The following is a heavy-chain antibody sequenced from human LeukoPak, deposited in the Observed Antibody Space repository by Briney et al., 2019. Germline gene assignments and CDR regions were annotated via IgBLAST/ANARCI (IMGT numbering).Heavy chain of an antibody. CDR1: GGSFSGYY. Sequence: SETLSLTCAVYGGSFSGYYWSWIRQPPGKGLEWIGEINHSGSTYYNPSLKSRVTISVDTSKNQFSLKLSSVTAADTAVYYCARDRVGATDIWGQGTMVTVSS. CDR3: ARDRVGATDI. D-gene: IGHD1-26*01. J-gene: IGHJ3*02. V-gene: IGHV4-34*01. CDR2: INHSGST.